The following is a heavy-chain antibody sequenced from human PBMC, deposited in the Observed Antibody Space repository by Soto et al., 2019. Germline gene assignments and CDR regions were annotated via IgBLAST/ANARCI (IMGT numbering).Heavy chain of an antibody. J-gene: IGHJ5*02. CDR3: ARLLLYSVSGRGWFDP. CDR2: IKPDGSQK. D-gene: IGHD2-2*02. Sequence: DVQLVESGGGLVQPGGSLRLSCTASGFTFSKFWMSWVRQAPGKGLEWVANIKPDGSQKYYVDSVKGRFTISRDNAKNSLYLQMNSLRVDDTAVYYCARLLLYSVSGRGWFDPWGQGTLVTVSS. V-gene: IGHV3-7*03. CDR1: GFTFSKFW.